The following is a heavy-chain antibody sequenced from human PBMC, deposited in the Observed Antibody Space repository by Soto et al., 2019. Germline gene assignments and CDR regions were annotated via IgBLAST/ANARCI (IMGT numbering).Heavy chain of an antibody. J-gene: IGHJ4*02. Sequence: QVQLVESGGGVVQPGRSLRLSCAASGFTFSSYGMHWVRQAPGKGLEWVVVIWYDGSNKYYADSVKGRFTISRDNSRNTLYLQMNSLRAEDTAVYYCARDTGGNAAAGMGYYFDYWGQGSLVTVSS. V-gene: IGHV3-33*08. CDR2: IWYDGSNK. D-gene: IGHD6-13*01. CDR1: GFTFSSYG. CDR3: ARDTGGNAAAGMGYYFDY.